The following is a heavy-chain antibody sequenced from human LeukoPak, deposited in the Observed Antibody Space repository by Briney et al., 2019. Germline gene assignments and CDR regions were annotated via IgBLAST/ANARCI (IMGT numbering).Heavy chain of an antibody. CDR3: ATRVAGIDY. Sequence: PGGFLRLSCAASGFAFSSYGMSWVRQAPGKGLEWVSAIRASGGGTYNADSVKGRFTISRDNSKNTLYLHMNSLRAEDTAVYYCATRVAGIDYWGQRTLVTLSS. CDR2: IRASGGGT. CDR1: GFAFSSYG. D-gene: IGHD6-19*01. V-gene: IGHV3-23*01. J-gene: IGHJ4*02.